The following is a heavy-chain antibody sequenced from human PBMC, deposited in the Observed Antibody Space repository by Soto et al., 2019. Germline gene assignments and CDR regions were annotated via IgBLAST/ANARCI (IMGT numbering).Heavy chain of an antibody. CDR1: GFTVSSNY. D-gene: IGHD5-12*01. CDR2: IYSGGST. CDR3: ARDGVATIDYYGMDV. V-gene: IGHV3-53*01. J-gene: IGHJ6*02. Sequence: GGSLRLSCAASGFTVSSNYMSWVRQAPGKGLEWVSVIYSGGSTYYADSVKGRFTISRDNSKNTLYLQMNSLRAEDTAVYYCARDGVATIDYYGMDVWGQGTTVTVSS.